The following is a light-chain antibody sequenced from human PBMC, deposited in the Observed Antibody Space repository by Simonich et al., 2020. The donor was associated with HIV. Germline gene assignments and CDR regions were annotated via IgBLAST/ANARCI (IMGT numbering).Light chain of an antibody. Sequence: QSALTQPASVSGSPGQSITISCTGTSSDVGSYNLVSWYQQHPGKAPKLMIYDVSKRPSGVSNRFSGSKSGNTASLTISGLQAEDEADYYCNSYTSSSTWVFGGGTKLTVL. CDR2: DVS. V-gene: IGLV2-14*02. J-gene: IGLJ3*02. CDR3: NSYTSSSTWV. CDR1: SSDVGSYNL.